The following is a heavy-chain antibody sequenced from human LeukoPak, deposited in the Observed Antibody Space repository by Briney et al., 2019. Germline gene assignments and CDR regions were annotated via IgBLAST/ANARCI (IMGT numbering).Heavy chain of an antibody. CDR1: GYTFTSYG. V-gene: IGHV1-18*01. D-gene: IGHD3-3*01. J-gene: IGHJ3*02. CDR3: ARFGSKIQIRFLEWSLSLDI. CDR2: ISAYNGNT. Sequence: ASVKVSCKASGYTFTSYGISWVRQSPGQGLEWMGWISAYNGNTNYAQKLQGRVTMTRDTSISTVYMELSRLRSDDTAVYYCARFGSKIQIRFLEWSLSLDIWGQGTMVTVSS.